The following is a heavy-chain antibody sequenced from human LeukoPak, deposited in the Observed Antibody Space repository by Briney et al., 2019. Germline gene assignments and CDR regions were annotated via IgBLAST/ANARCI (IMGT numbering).Heavy chain of an antibody. J-gene: IGHJ4*02. Sequence: VGSLRLSCAASAFTVSSNYMSWVRQAPGKGLEWVSVIYSGGSTYYADSVKGRFTISRDNSKNTLYLQMNSLRAEDTAVYYCARHRQYDYVWGSYPQDSDYCGQGTLVTVSS. D-gene: IGHD3-16*02. CDR2: IYSGGST. V-gene: IGHV3-66*02. CDR1: AFTVSSNY. CDR3: ARHRQYDYVWGSYPQDSDY.